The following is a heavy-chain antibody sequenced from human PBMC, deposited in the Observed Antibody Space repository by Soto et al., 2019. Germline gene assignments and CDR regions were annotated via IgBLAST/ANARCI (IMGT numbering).Heavy chain of an antibody. CDR2: INAGNGNT. J-gene: IGHJ6*03. CDR3: ARGHLAVVPVASWFYYMDV. Sequence: ASVKVSCKASGYTFTNYAVHWVRQAPGQRLEWMGWINAGNGNTRFSQNLQGRVTITRDTSARTVYMEPSSLRSEDTAVYYCARGHLAVVPVASWFYYMDVWGKGTTVTVSS. D-gene: IGHD2-2*01. V-gene: IGHV1-3*01. CDR1: GYTFTNYA.